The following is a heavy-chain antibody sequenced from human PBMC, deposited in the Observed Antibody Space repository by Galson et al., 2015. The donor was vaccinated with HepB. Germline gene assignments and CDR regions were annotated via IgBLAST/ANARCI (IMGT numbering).Heavy chain of an antibody. J-gene: IGHJ5*02. CDR2: ISGSGGST. D-gene: IGHD2-2*01. Sequence: SLRLSCAASGFTFSSYAMSWVRQAPGKGLEWVSAISGSGGSTYYADSVKGRFTISRDNSKNTLYLQMNSLRAEDTAVYYCAKEGCSSTSCTFPHNWFDPWGQGTLVTVSS. V-gene: IGHV3-23*01. CDR1: GFTFSSYA. CDR3: AKEGCSSTSCTFPHNWFDP.